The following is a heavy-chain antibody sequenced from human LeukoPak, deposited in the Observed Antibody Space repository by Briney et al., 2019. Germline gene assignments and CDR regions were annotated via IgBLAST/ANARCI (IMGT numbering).Heavy chain of an antibody. Sequence: GASVKVSCKASGGTFSSYAISWVRQAPGQGLEWMGIINPSGGSTSYAQKFQGRVTMTRDMSTSTVYMELSSLRSEDTAVYYCATDIVVVPAANVPNAFDIWGQGTMVTVSS. J-gene: IGHJ3*02. CDR3: ATDIVVVPAANVPNAFDI. D-gene: IGHD2-2*01. CDR1: GGTFSSYA. CDR2: INPSGGST. V-gene: IGHV1-46*01.